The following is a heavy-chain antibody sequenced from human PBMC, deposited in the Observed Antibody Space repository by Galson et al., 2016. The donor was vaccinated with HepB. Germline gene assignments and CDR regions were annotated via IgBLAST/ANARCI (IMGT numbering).Heavy chain of an antibody. J-gene: IGHJ5*02. CDR3: ARRPVAGTENWFDP. D-gene: IGHD6-19*01. CDR1: GYTFTSYG. CDR2: INAYNVNT. Sequence: SVKVSFKASGYTFTSYGISWVRHVPGQGLEWVGCINAYNVNTNYAQKLQGRVTMTTDTTTSTAYMELRSLTSDDTAVYYCARRPVAGTENWFDPWGQGTLVTVSS. V-gene: IGHV1-18*04.